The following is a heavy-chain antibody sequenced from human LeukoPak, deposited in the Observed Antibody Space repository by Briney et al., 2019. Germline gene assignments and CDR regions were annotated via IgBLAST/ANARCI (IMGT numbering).Heavy chain of an antibody. CDR1: GGTFSSYA. V-gene: IGHV1-69*05. J-gene: IGHJ4*02. D-gene: IGHD3-22*01. Sequence: LRASVKVSCKASGGTFSSYAISWVRQAPGQGLEWMGGIIPIFGTANYAQKFQGSVTITTDESTSTAYMELSSLRSEDTAVYYCASGAYYYDSSGYYYFDYWGQGTLVTVSS. CDR2: IIPIFGTA. CDR3: ASGAYYYDSSGYYYFDY.